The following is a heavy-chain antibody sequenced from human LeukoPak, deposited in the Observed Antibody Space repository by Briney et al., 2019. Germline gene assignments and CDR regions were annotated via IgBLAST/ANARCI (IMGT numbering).Heavy chain of an antibody. CDR2: ISSSGSTT. CDR1: GFTFSSYG. D-gene: IGHD3-22*01. Sequence: PGGSLRLSCAASGFTFSSYGMHWVRQAPGKGLEWVSYISSSGSTTYYADSVKGRFTISRDNAKNSLYLQMNSLRAEDTAVYYCARKTSSGPYDSWGQGTLVTVSS. CDR3: ARKTSSGPYDS. V-gene: IGHV3-48*04. J-gene: IGHJ5*01.